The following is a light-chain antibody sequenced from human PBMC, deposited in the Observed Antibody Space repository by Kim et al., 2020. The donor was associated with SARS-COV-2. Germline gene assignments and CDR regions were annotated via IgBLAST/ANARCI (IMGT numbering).Light chain of an antibody. V-gene: IGKV1-5*01. CDR2: DAS. CDR1: QTFNSW. CDR3: QQYNTYST. Sequence: ALVRDRLTITWRASQTFNSWWVLYQQKPERAPTLLICDASSLKSGVTLRFSGSVSGTEFSLIICSVQSEDFATYYCQQYNTYSTFGQGTKVDIK. J-gene: IGKJ1*01.